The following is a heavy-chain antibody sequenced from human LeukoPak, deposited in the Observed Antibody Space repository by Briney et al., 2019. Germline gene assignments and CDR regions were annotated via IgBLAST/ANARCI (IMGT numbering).Heavy chain of an antibody. CDR2: IKQDGSEK. CDR3: ARDGETTFWPTYNWFDP. CDR1: GFTFSSYW. V-gene: IGHV3-7*01. Sequence: PGGSLRLSCAASGFTFSSYWMSWVRQAPGKGLEWVANIKQDGSEKYYVDSVKGRFTISRDNAKNSLYLQMNSLRAEDTAVYYCARDGETTFWPTYNWFDPWGQGTLVTVSS. J-gene: IGHJ5*02. D-gene: IGHD2/OR15-2a*01.